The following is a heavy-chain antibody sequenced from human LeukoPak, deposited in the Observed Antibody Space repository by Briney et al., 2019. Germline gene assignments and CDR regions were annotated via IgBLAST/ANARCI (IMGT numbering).Heavy chain of an antibody. V-gene: IGHV3-48*01. Sequence: GGSLRLSCAASGFTFSIYSMNWVRQAPGKGLQWVSHVGGTSGAIFYAGSVKGRFTISRDNAKSSLYLHMNSLRAEDTAVYYCARSITIFGVVDWGQGTLVTVSS. D-gene: IGHD3-3*01. J-gene: IGHJ4*02. CDR2: VGGTSGAI. CDR3: ARSITIFGVVD. CDR1: GFTFSIYS.